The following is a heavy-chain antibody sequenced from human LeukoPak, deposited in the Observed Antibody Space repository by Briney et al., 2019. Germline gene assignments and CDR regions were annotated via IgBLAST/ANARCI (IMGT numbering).Heavy chain of an antibody. CDR3: ARCGYSSGWYNAFDI. J-gene: IGHJ3*02. CDR2: INHSGST. CDR1: GGSFSGYY. D-gene: IGHD6-19*01. Sequence: SETLSLTCAVYGGSFSGYYWSWIRQPPGKGLEWIGEINHSGSTNYNPSLKSRVTISVDTSKNQFSLKLSSVTAADTAVYYCARCGYSSGWYNAFDIWGQGTMVTVSS. V-gene: IGHV4-34*01.